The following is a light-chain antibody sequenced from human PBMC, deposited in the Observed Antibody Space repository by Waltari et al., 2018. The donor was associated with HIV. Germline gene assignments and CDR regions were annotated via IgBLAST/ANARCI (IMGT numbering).Light chain of an antibody. CDR2: QDK. J-gene: IGLJ2*01. CDR1: KLGDNY. V-gene: IGLV3-1*01. Sequence: SYELTQPASVSVSPGQTASITCSGDKLGDNYVSWYQQKPGQSPVVVLYQDKKRPSGIPERFSGSNSGNTATLTISGTQALDEADYYCQAWDSSTVVFGGGTKVTVL. CDR3: QAWDSSTVV.